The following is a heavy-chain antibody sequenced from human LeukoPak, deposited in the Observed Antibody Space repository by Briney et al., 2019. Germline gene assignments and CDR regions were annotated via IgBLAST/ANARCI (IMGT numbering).Heavy chain of an antibody. Sequence: SETLSLTCAVYGGSFSGYYWSWIRQPPGKGLEWIGDINHSGSTNYNPSLKSRVTISVDTSKNQFSLKLSSVTAADTAVYYCARELYGSGSYLRYYYYYMDVWGKGTTVTVSS. V-gene: IGHV4-34*01. CDR2: INHSGST. J-gene: IGHJ6*03. D-gene: IGHD3-10*01. CDR3: ARELYGSGSYLRYYYYYMDV. CDR1: GGSFSGYY.